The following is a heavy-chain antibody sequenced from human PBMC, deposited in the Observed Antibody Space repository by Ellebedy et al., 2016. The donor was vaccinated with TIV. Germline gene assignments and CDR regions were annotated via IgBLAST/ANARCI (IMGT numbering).Heavy chain of an antibody. J-gene: IGHJ3*02. V-gene: IGHV3-15*07. D-gene: IGHD1-26*01. Sequence: GESLKISCAGSGFTFSHAWMNWVRQAPGKGLEWVGRIKSKTDGGTTDYAAPVKGRFTISRDDSKNTLYLQTNSLKTEDTAVYYCAKLSVGDIDAFDIWGQGTMVTVSS. CDR3: AKLSVGDIDAFDI. CDR1: GFTFSHAW. CDR2: IKSKTDGGTT.